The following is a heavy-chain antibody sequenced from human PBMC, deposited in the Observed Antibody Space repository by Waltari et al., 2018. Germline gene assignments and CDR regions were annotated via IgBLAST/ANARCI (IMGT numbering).Heavy chain of an antibody. J-gene: IGHJ4*02. CDR1: GFPFSSYV. V-gene: IGHV3-30-3*01. D-gene: IGHD3-10*01. CDR2: ISYDGSNK. CDR3: ARDVKESSVD. Sequence: QVQLVESGGGVVQPGRSLRLSWAAAGFPFSSYVMHWVRQAPGKGLEWVAVISYDGSNKYYADSVKGRFTISRDNSKNTLYLQMNSLRAEDTAVYYCARDVKESSVDWGQGTLVTVSS.